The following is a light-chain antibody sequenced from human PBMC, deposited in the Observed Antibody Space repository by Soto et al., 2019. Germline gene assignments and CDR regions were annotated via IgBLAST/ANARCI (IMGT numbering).Light chain of an antibody. J-gene: IGKJ5*01. Sequence: EIVMTQSPATLSVSPGERATLSCRASQSVATNLAWYQQKPGQPPRLLIYGASTRATGIPARFSGSGSGTEFTLTISSLEPEDFAVYYCQQHSNWPPSITFGQGTRLEIK. CDR1: QSVATN. V-gene: IGKV3-15*01. CDR2: GAS. CDR3: QQHSNWPPSIT.